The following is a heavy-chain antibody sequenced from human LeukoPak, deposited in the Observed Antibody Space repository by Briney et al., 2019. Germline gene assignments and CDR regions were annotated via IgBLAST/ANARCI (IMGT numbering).Heavy chain of an antibody. D-gene: IGHD6-19*01. CDR3: ARVGSGGAWFDF. Sequence: SETLSLTCAVYGGSFSGYYWSWIRQPPGKGLEWIGEMNHSGSTNYNPSLKSRVTISVDTSKNQFSLKLSSVTAADTAVYYCARVGSGGAWFDFWGQGTLVTVSS. J-gene: IGHJ4*02. CDR2: MNHSGST. V-gene: IGHV4-34*01. CDR1: GGSFSGYY.